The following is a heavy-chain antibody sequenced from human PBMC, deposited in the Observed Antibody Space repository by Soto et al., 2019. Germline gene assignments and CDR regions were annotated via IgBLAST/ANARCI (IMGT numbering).Heavy chain of an antibody. J-gene: IGHJ6*02. D-gene: IGHD5-18*01. Sequence: GGSLRLSCAASGFTFSSYAMSWVRQAPGKGLEWVSAISGSGGSTYYADSVKGRFTISRDNSKNTLYLQMNSLRAEDTAVYYCAKDRGYSYGNYYCYYGMDVWGQGTTVTVSS. V-gene: IGHV3-23*01. CDR2: ISGSGGST. CDR3: AKDRGYSYGNYYCYYGMDV. CDR1: GFTFSSYA.